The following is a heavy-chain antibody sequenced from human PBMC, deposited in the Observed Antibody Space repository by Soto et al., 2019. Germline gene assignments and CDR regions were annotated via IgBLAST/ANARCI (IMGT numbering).Heavy chain of an antibody. V-gene: IGHV5-51*01. J-gene: IGHJ6*02. D-gene: IGHD3-22*01. CDR2: IYPGDSDT. CDR1: GYSFTNYW. Sequence: WDALKISCKGSGYSFTNYWIAWVRQMPGKGLEWMGIIYPGDSDTRYSPSFQGQVTMSADKSTSTAYLQWRSLKASDTAMYYCERHTRADSSGYGMDVWCQGSTVTVS. CDR3: ERHTRADSSGYGMDV.